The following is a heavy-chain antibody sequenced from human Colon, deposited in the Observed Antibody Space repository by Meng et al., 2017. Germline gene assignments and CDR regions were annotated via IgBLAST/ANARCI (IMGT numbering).Heavy chain of an antibody. CDR2: ISQSGSS. D-gene: IGHD1-26*01. CDR1: GGSISSTNW. J-gene: IGHJ1*01. Sequence: QVHPQESGPGLVKPSGTLSLTCAVSGGSISSTNWWSWIRQPPGKGLEWIGEISQSGSSNYNPSLKSRVTMSLDKSKNHFFLNLSSVSAADTAVYYCAREDGSIGFTPAGQWGQGTLVTVSS. V-gene: IGHV4-4*02. CDR3: AREDGSIGFTPAGQ.